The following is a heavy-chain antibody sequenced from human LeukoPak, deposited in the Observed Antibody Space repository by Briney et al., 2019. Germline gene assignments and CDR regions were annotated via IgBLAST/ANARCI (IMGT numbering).Heavy chain of an antibody. D-gene: IGHD3-22*01. CDR3: VRYSRP. CDR2: ITIDGTRT. Sequence: GGSLRLSCAASGFTFSTYWMGWVRPAPEKGLFWVARITIDGTRTMYAYSVKGRFTISRDNAQNTLYLQMNNLRAEDTAVYYCVRYSRPWGQGTLVTVSS. J-gene: IGHJ5*02. V-gene: IGHV3-74*03. CDR1: GFTFSTYW.